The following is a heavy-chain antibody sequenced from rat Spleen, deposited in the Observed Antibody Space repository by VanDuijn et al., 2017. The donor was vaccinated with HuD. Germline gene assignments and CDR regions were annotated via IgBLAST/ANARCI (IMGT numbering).Heavy chain of an antibody. CDR2: ISTGGGNT. J-gene: IGHJ3*01. V-gene: IGHV5S23*01. D-gene: IGHD1-4*01. CDR1: GFTFSDYN. Sequence: EVQLVESGGGLVQPERSLKLSCAASGFTFSDYNMAWVRQAPTKGLEWVASISTGGGNTYYRDSVKGRFTISRDNAKSTLSLQMDSLRSEDTATYYCATAGTRISRFAYWGQGSLVTVSS. CDR3: ATAGTRISRFAY.